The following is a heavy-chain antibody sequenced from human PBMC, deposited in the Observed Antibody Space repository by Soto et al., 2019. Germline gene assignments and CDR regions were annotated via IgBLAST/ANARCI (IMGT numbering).Heavy chain of an antibody. D-gene: IGHD2-15*01. Sequence: KKRGASVKVSCKASGYTFTSYDINWVRQATGQGLEWMGWMNPNSGNTGYAQKFQGRVTMTRNTSISTAYMELSSLRSEDTAVYYCALNLVPWWNWFDPWGQGTLVTVSS. J-gene: IGHJ5*02. CDR3: ALNLVPWWNWFDP. CDR1: GYTFTSYD. CDR2: MNPNSGNT. V-gene: IGHV1-8*01.